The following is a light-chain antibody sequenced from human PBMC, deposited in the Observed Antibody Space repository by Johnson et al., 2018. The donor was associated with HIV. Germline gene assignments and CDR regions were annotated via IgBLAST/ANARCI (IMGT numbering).Light chain of an antibody. CDR3: GTWDSSLSAGYV. CDR2: ENN. CDR1: SSNIGNNY. J-gene: IGLJ1*01. V-gene: IGLV1-51*02. Sequence: QSVLTQPPSVSAAPGQKVTISCSGSSSNIGNNYVSWYQQLPDTAPKLLIYENNKRPSGIPDRFSGSKSGTSATLAITGLQPGDEADYYCGTWDSSLSAGYVFGTGTKVTVL.